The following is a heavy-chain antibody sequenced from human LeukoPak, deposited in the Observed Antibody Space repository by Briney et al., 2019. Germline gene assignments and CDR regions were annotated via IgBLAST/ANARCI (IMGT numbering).Heavy chain of an antibody. J-gene: IGHJ5*02. CDR2: FYHSGST. V-gene: IGHV4-38-2*01. CDR1: AYSISSGHS. CDR3: ARHDFYSNYPHNWFDP. Sequence: SETLSLTCAVSAYSISSGHSWGWIRQPPGKGLEWIGSFYHSGSTYYNPSLKSRVTISVDTSKNQFSLKLSSVTAADTAVYYCARHDFYSNYPHNWFDPWGQGTLVTVSS. D-gene: IGHD4-11*01.